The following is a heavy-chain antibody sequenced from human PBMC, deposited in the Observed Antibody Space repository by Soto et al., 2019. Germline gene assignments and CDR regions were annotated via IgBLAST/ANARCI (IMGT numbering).Heavy chain of an antibody. D-gene: IGHD5-12*01. CDR3: ARQEMATIKYYYGMDV. Sequence: ASVKVSCKASGYSFTSYYMHWVRQAPGQGLEWMGTINPSGGRTNYAQKLQGRVTMTRDTSTSTVYMELSSLRSEDTAVYYCARQEMATIKYYYGMDVWGQGTTVTVSS. CDR2: INPSGGRT. CDR1: GYSFTSYY. J-gene: IGHJ6*02. V-gene: IGHV1-46*04.